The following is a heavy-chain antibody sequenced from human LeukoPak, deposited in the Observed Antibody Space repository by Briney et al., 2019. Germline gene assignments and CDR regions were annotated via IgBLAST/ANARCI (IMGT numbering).Heavy chain of an antibody. CDR2: IIPIFGTA. V-gene: IGHV1-69*05. CDR3: ARDQPGIHQSY. Sequence: ASVKVSCKASGGTFSSYAISWVRQAPGQGLEWMGRIIPIFGTANYAQKFQGRVTITTDESTSTAYAELSSLRSEDTAVYYCARDQPGIHQSYWGQGTLVTVSS. J-gene: IGHJ4*02. D-gene: IGHD6-13*01. CDR1: GGTFSSYA.